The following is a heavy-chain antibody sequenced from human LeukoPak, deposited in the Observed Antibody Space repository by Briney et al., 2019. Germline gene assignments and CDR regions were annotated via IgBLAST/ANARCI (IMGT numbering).Heavy chain of an antibody. CDR1: GFTFSRYG. CDR3: ARDYCSSISCMDA. Sequence: PGTSLRLSRAASGFTFSRYGMHWVRQAPGKGLEWVAVIWSDGNNKEHGDSVKGRFTISRDNSKNTLYLQMNSLRAEDTAMYYCARDYCSSISCMDAWGQGTTVTVSS. J-gene: IGHJ6*02. V-gene: IGHV3-33*01. D-gene: IGHD2-2*01. CDR2: IWSDGNNK.